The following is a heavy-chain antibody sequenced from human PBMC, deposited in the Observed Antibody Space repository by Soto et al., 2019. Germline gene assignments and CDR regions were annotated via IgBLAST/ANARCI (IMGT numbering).Heavy chain of an antibody. CDR2: ISSSSSTI. D-gene: IGHD6-19*01. CDR3: ARAAIPSGWSDHYYYYYYMDV. Sequence: GGSLRLSCAASGFTFSSYSMNWVRQAPGKGLEWVSYISSSSSTIYYADSVKGRFTISRDNAKNSLYLQMNSLRAEDTAVYYCARAAIPSGWSDHYYYYYYMDVWGKGTTVTVSS. CDR1: GFTFSSYS. J-gene: IGHJ6*03. V-gene: IGHV3-48*01.